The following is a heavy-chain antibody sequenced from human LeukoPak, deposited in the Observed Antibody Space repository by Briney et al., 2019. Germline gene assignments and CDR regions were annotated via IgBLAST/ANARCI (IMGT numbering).Heavy chain of an antibody. CDR3: ARVYCSVYYYYYMDV. CDR1: GGSISSGGYY. V-gene: IGHV4-31*03. Sequence: SETLSLTCTVSGGSISSGGYYWSWIRQHPGKGLEWIGYIYYSGSTYYNPSLKSRVTISVDTSKNQFPLKLSSVTAADTAVYYCARVYCSVYYYYYMDVWGKGTTVTVSS. D-gene: IGHD2-15*01. CDR2: IYYSGST. J-gene: IGHJ6*03.